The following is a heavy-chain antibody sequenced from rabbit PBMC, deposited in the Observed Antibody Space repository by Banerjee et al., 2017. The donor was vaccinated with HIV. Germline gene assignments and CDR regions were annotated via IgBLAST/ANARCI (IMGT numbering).Heavy chain of an antibody. CDR2: INTSSGNT. D-gene: IGHD4-1*01. CDR3: ARDLAAFTRRNFSL. J-gene: IGHJ4*01. CDR1: GFSFSNKYV. V-gene: IGHV1S45*01. Sequence: LGGDGGELAEADGSLTLTCTASGFSFSNKYVMCWVRQAPGKGLEWIACINTSSGNTVYASWAKGRFTISKTSSTTVTLQMPSLTVADAATYFCARDLAAFTRRNFSLWGPGTLVTVS.